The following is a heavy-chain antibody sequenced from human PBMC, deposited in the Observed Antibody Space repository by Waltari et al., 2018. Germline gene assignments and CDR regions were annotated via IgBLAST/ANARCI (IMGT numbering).Heavy chain of an antibody. D-gene: IGHD1-1*01. J-gene: IGHJ4*02. Sequence: QVQLVQSGAEVKKPGASVKVSCKASGYTFTGYYMHWVRQAPGQRLEWMGWINTDNGDTQFSPKFQIRVTFTRDTFASTVYMELSSLTSEDTAVYYCARGLHRTAWIVDYWGQGTLVTVSS. CDR2: INTDNGDT. CDR1: GYTFTGYY. CDR3: ARGLHRTAWIVDY. V-gene: IGHV1-3*04.